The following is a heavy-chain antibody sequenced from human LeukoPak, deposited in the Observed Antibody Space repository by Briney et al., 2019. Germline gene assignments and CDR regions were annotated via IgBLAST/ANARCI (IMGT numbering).Heavy chain of an antibody. CDR2: IYYSGST. D-gene: IGHD3-10*01. J-gene: IGHJ4*02. V-gene: IGHV4-59*01. CDR3: ARGRVKYYYGSGSEVPYDY. Sequence: SETLSLTCTVSGGSISSYYWSWIRQPPGKGLEWIGYIYYSGSTSYNPSLKSRVTISVDTSKNQFSLKLSSVTAADTAVYYCARGRVKYYYGSGSEVPYDYRGQGTLVTVSS. CDR1: GGSISSYY.